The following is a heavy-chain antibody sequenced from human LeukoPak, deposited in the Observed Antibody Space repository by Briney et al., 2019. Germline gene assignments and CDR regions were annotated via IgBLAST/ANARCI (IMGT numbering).Heavy chain of an antibody. D-gene: IGHD3-10*01. J-gene: IGHJ4*02. Sequence: SETLSLTCTVSGGSISSYYWSWIRQPPGKGLEWIGYIYYSGSTNYNPSLKSRVTISVDTSKNQFSLKLSSVTAADTAVYYCARASVLLSADYWGQGTLVTVSS. CDR3: ARASVLLSADY. CDR1: GGSISSYY. CDR2: IYYSGST. V-gene: IGHV4-59*01.